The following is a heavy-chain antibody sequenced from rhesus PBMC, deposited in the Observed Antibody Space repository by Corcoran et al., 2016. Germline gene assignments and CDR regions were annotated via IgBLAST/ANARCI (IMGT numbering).Heavy chain of an antibody. CDR1: GGSISSSY. J-gene: IGHJ1*01. CDR2: IYGSGSST. D-gene: IGHD6-25*01. CDR3: AREAYSGSWNAEYFEF. Sequence: QLQLQESGPGLVKPSETLSVTCAVSGGSISSSYWSWIRQAPGKGLEWIGYIYGSGSSTNYNPSHKSRVTLSVDTSKNQLSLKLSSVTTADTAVYYCAREAYSGSWNAEYFEFWGQGALVTVSS. V-gene: IGHV4-169*02.